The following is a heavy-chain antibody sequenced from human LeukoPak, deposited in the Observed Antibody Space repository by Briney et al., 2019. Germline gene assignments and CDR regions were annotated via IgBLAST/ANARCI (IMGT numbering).Heavy chain of an antibody. V-gene: IGHV4-31*03. D-gene: IGHD3-10*01. CDR1: GVSISSSIYY. Sequence: PSETLSLTCTVSGVSISSSIYYWSWIRQHPGKGLEWIGYIYYSGSTYYNPSLKSRVTISVDTSKNQFSLKLSSVTAADTAVYYCASPMTFVARGLKGIDAFNIWGLGTKVTVSS. CDR2: IYYSGST. J-gene: IGHJ3*02. CDR3: ASPMTFVARGLKGIDAFNI.